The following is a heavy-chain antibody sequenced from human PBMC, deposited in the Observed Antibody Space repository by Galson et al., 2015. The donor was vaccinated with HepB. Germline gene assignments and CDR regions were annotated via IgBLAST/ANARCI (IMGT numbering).Heavy chain of an antibody. Sequence: SETLSLTCAVYGGSFSGYYWSWIRQPPGKGLEWIGEINHSGSTNYNPSLKSRVTISVDTSKNQFSLKLSSVTAADTAVYYCARGGYCSSTSCYFGRDYYYMDVWGKGTTVTVSS. CDR3: ARGGYCSSTSCYFGRDYYYMDV. CDR2: INHSGST. D-gene: IGHD2-2*01. V-gene: IGHV4-34*01. CDR1: GGSFSGYY. J-gene: IGHJ6*03.